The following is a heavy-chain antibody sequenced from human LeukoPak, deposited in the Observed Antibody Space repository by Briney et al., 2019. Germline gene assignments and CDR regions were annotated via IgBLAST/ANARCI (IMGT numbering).Heavy chain of an antibody. CDR2: ISGGGGST. D-gene: IGHD1-26*01. CDR3: AKGGKWDVTPFDY. Sequence: GGSLRLSCAASGFTLTSYSMNWVRQAPGKGLEWVSTISGGGGSTYYADSVKGRFTISRDNSKNTLYLQVNSLRAEDTAVYYCAKGGKWDVTPFDYWGQGTLVTVSS. J-gene: IGHJ4*02. V-gene: IGHV3-23*01. CDR1: GFTLTSYS.